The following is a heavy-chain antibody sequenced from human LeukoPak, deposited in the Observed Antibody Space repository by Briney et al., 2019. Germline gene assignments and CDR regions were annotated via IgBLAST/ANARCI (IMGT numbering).Heavy chain of an antibody. Sequence: GGSLRLSCAASGFTFSSYAMSWVRQAPGKGLEWVSAISGSGGSTYYADSVEGRFTISRDNSKNTLYLQMNSLRAEDTAVYYCAKEGYYDSSGYNWFDPWGQGTLVTVSS. V-gene: IGHV3-23*01. CDR3: AKEGYYDSSGYNWFDP. J-gene: IGHJ5*02. CDR2: ISGSGGST. CDR1: GFTFSSYA. D-gene: IGHD3-22*01.